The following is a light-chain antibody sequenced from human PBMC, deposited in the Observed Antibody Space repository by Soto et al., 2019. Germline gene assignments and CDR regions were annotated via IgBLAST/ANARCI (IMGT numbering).Light chain of an antibody. J-gene: IGKJ4*01. Sequence: EIVLRQSPATLSLSPGERATLSCRASQGVSNYLAWYQQKPGLAPRLFIYDASNRATGIPARFSGSGSGTDFTLTISSLEPEDFAVYYCQQRYNWPLTFGGGTKVEIK. CDR3: QQRYNWPLT. V-gene: IGKV3-11*01. CDR1: QGVSNY. CDR2: DAS.